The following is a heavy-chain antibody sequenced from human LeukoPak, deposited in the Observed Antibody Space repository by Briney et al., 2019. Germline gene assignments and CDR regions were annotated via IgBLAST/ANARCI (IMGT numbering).Heavy chain of an antibody. CDR3: ARDREYSSGWYGDAFDI. Sequence: EGSLRLSCAASGFTFSSYSMNWVRQAPGKGLEWVANIKQDGSEKYYVDSVKGRFTISRDNAKNSLYLQMNSLRAEDTAVYYCARDREYSSGWYGDAFDIWGQGTMVTVSS. CDR1: GFTFSSYS. CDR2: IKQDGSEK. V-gene: IGHV3-7*01. D-gene: IGHD6-19*01. J-gene: IGHJ3*02.